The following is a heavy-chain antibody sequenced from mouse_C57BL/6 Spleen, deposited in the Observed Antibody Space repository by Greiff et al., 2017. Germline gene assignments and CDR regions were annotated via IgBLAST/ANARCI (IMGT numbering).Heavy chain of an antibody. CDR1: GYAFSSSW. Sequence: SGPELVKPGASVKISCKASGYAFSSSWMHWVKQRPGQGLEWIGRIYPGDGDTNYNGKFKGKATLTADKSSSTAYMQRSSLTSEDSAVYFCARGDDYDRGFAYWGQGTLVTVSA. CDR3: ARGDDYDRGFAY. J-gene: IGHJ3*01. D-gene: IGHD2-4*01. V-gene: IGHV1-82*01. CDR2: IYPGDGDT.